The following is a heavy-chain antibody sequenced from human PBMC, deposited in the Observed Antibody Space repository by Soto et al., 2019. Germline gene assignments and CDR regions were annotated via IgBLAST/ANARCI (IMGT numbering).Heavy chain of an antibody. CDR3: ARHRGDTNGDHDAFDI. CDR1: GYSFTSYW. J-gene: IGHJ3*02. D-gene: IGHD3-10*01. CDR2: IYPGDSDT. Sequence: GESLKISCKGSGYSFTSYWIGWVRQMPGKGLEWMGIIYPGDSDTRYSPSFQGQVAISADKSIRTAYMQWSSLKASDTAMYYCARHRGDTNGDHDAFDIWGQGTMVTVSS. V-gene: IGHV5-51*01.